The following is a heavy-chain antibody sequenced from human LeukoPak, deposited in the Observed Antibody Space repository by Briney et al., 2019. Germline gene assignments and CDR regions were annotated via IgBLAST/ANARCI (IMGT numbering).Heavy chain of an antibody. D-gene: IGHD3-22*01. J-gene: IGHJ4*02. CDR2: ISSSSSTI. CDR3: ARHPTYYYDSSGLYYFDY. CDR1: GFTFSSYS. Sequence: GGSLRLSCAASGFTFSSYSMNWVRQAPGKGLEWVSYISSSSSTIYYADSVKGRFTISRDNAKNSLYLQMNSLRAEDTAVYYCARHPTYYYDSSGLYYFDYWGQGTLVTVSS. V-gene: IGHV3-48*01.